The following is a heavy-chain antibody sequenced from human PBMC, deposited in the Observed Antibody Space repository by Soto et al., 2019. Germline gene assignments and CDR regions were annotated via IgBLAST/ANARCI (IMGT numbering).Heavy chain of an antibody. V-gene: IGHV1-69*01. D-gene: IGHD2-21*02. CDR2: IIPIFGTT. CDR1: GGTLNNYA. Sequence: QVQLVQSGAEVKKPGSSVNVSCKASGGTLNNYAISWVRQAPGQGLEWMGVIIPIFGTTNYAQKFKGRVTITADETTNTAYMELSSLTSDDTAIYYCGRWGESCGGDCYSHWFFDLWGRGTLVSVTS. J-gene: IGHJ2*01. CDR3: GRWGESCGGDCYSHWFFDL.